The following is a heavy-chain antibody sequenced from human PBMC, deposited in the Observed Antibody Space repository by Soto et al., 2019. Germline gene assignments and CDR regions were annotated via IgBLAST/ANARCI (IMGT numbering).Heavy chain of an antibody. Sequence: EVQLVESGGGLVQPGGSLRLSCAASGFTFSSYSMNWFRQAPGKGLAWVSYISSSSSTIYYADSVKGRFTISRDNAKNSLYLQMNSLRDEDTAVYYCARPEYSSSSYGMDVWGQGTTVTVSS. CDR2: ISSSSSTI. CDR3: ARPEYSSSSYGMDV. CDR1: GFTFSSYS. D-gene: IGHD6-6*01. V-gene: IGHV3-48*02. J-gene: IGHJ6*02.